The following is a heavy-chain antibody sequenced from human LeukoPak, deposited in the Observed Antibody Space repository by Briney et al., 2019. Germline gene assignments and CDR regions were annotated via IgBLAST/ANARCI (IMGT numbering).Heavy chain of an antibody. CDR3: AKDRLVFGVVTPLNYFDY. V-gene: IGHV3-30*18. CDR2: ISYDGSNK. CDR1: GVTFSSYS. J-gene: IGHJ4*02. Sequence: PGGSLRLSCAASGVTFSSYSMHWVRQAPGKGLEWVAVISYDGSNKYYADSVKGRFTISRDNSKNTLYLQMNSLRAEDTAVYYCAKDRLVFGVVTPLNYFDYWGQGTLVTVSS. D-gene: IGHD3-3*01.